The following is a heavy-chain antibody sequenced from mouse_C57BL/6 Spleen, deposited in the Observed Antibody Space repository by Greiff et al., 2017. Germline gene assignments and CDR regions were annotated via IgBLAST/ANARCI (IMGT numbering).Heavy chain of an antibody. J-gene: IGHJ2*01. CDR1: GFTFSSYG. CDR3: ARHDYGSSYYFDY. Sequence: EVKLVESGGDLVKPGGSLKLSCAASGFTFSSYGMSWVRQTQDKRLEWVATISSGGSYTYYPDSVKGRFTISRDNAKNTLYLQMSSLKSEDTAMYYCARHDYGSSYYFDYWGQGTTLTVSS. D-gene: IGHD1-1*01. CDR2: ISSGGSYT. V-gene: IGHV5-6*01.